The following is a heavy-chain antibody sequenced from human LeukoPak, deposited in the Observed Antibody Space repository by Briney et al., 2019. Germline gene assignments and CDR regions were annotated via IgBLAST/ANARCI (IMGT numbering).Heavy chain of an antibody. J-gene: IGHJ4*02. CDR3: ARNRVHYDSSGYYTFPFDY. Sequence: GGSLRLSCAASGFTFSSYSMNWVRQAPGKGLEWVSYISSSSSTIYYADSVKGRFTISRDNAKNSLYLQMNSLRAEDTAVYYCARNRVHYDSSGYYTFPFDYWGQGTLVTVSS. D-gene: IGHD3-22*01. CDR1: GFTFSSYS. CDR2: ISSSSSTI. V-gene: IGHV3-48*04.